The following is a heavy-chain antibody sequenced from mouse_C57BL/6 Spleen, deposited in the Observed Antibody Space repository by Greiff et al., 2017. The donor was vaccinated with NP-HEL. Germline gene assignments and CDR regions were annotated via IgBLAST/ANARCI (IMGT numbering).Heavy chain of an antibody. CDR1: GYTFTSYW. V-gene: IGHV1-62-3*01. CDR3: ARGYGSPLYWYFDV. J-gene: IGHJ1*03. CDR2: IDPGDGDT. Sequence: QVQLQQPGAELVKPGASVKLSCKASGYTFTSYWMHWVKQRPGRGLEWIGRIDPGDGDTNYNGKFKGKATLTADKSSSTAYMQLSSLTSEDSAVYFCARGYGSPLYWYFDVWGTGTTVTVSS. D-gene: IGHD1-1*01.